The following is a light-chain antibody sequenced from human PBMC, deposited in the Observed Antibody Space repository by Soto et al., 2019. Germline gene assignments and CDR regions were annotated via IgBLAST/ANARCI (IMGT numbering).Light chain of an antibody. CDR2: DVS. CDR1: GSDVGDYAY. J-gene: IGLJ1*01. V-gene: IGLV2-14*03. Sequence: QSVLIQPASVSGSPGQSITFSCSGTGSDVGDYAYVSWYQHHPGKAPKLIIYDVSNRPSGVSNRFSGSKSGNTASLTISGLQAEDEADYYCSSSTSSSLYVFGTGTQLTVL. CDR3: SSSTSSSLYV.